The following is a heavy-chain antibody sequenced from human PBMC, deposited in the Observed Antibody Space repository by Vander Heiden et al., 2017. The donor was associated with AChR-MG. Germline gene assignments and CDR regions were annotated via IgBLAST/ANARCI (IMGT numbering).Heavy chain of an antibody. CDR1: GFTFVGYA. J-gene: IGHJ5*02. CDR2: ISGSGGST. Sequence: EVQLLESGGALVQPGGSRRLPCAAVGFTFVGYAVSWVRQAPGKGLEWVSAISGSGGSTYYADSVKGRFTISRDNSKNTLYLQMNSLRAEDTAVYYCAKDMQWLRLGGWFDPWGQGTLVTVSS. V-gene: IGHV3-23*01. D-gene: IGHD5-12*01. CDR3: AKDMQWLRLGGWFDP.